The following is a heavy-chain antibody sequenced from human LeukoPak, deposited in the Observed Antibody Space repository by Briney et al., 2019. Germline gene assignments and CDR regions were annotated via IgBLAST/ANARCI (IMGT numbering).Heavy chain of an antibody. D-gene: IGHD6-19*01. CDR3: AGDAQAYSSGWYGI. Sequence: SETLSLTCTVSGGSISGYYWSWIRQPAGKGLEWIGRIRTSGSTNYNPSLKSRVSMSLDTSKNQFSLKLSSVTAADTAVYYCAGDAQAYSSGWYGIWGQGTMVTVSS. CDR2: IRTSGST. V-gene: IGHV4-4*07. J-gene: IGHJ3*02. CDR1: GGSISGYY.